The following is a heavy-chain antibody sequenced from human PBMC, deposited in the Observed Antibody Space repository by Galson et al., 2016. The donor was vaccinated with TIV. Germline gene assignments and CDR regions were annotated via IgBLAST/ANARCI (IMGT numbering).Heavy chain of an antibody. CDR2: SSGSGDTI. J-gene: IGHJ6*02. CDR3: AKQWLKDYYGMDV. CDR1: GFTFNTNT. V-gene: IGHV3-23*01. D-gene: IGHD6-19*01. Sequence: SLRLSCAASGFTFNTNTMSWIRQAPGKGLEWVSTSSGSGDTIYYADSVKGRFTISRDNSKGTLYLQMSSLRVDDTAIYYCAKQWLKDYYGMDVWGPGTTVTVSS.